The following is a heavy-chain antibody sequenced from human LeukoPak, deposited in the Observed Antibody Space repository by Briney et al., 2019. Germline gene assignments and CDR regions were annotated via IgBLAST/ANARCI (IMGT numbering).Heavy chain of an antibody. D-gene: IGHD5-12*01. V-gene: IGHV4-30-4*01. CDR2: IYYSGST. Sequence: SETLSLTCTVSGGSISSGDYYWSWIRQPPGKGLEWIGYIYYSGSTYYNPSLKSRVTISVDTSKNQFSLKLSSVTAADTAVYYCARALLGYSGYDGEGFDYWGQGTLVTVSS. CDR3: ARALLGYSGYDGEGFDY. J-gene: IGHJ4*02. CDR1: GGSISSGDYY.